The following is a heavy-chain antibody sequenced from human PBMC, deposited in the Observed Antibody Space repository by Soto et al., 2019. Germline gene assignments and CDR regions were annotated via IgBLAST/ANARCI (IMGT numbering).Heavy chain of an antibody. J-gene: IGHJ4*02. Sequence: EVQLVESGGGLVKPGGSLRLSCAASGFTFSSYSMNWVRQAPGKGLEWVSSISRSSSYIYYADSVKGRFTISRDNAKNSLYLQMNSLRAEDTAVYYCARASRITMVRGVPADFDYWGQGTLVTVSS. CDR2: ISRSSSYI. CDR1: GFTFSSYS. CDR3: ARASRITMVRGVPADFDY. V-gene: IGHV3-21*01. D-gene: IGHD3-10*01.